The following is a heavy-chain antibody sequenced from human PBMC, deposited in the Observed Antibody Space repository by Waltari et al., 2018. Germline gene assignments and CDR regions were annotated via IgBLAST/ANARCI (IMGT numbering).Heavy chain of an antibody. Sequence: QVQLQQWGAGQLKTSETLSLTCTVTGDTVDLYYWSWVRQSSGKTVEWLGYISYSEGPQYNPAVQSRLTLSLDTSKNHFFLSLRAVTAADTGLYFCVRGGGFRWFDVWGHGTLVSVPS. V-gene: IGHV4-59*02. CDR3: VRGGGFRWFDV. D-gene: IGHD5-12*01. CDR1: GDTVDLYY. J-gene: IGHJ2*01. CDR2: ISYSEGP.